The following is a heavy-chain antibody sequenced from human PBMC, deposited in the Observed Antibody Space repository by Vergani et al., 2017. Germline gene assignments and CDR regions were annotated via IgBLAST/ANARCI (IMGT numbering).Heavy chain of an antibody. V-gene: IGHV3-21*01. J-gene: IGHJ6*03. CDR1: GFTFSSYS. CDR3: ARAFIVGATNYYYYYMAV. CDR2: ISSSSSYI. D-gene: IGHD1-26*01. Sequence: EVQLVESGGGLVKPGGSLRLSCAASGFTFSSYSMNWVRQAPGKGLEWVSSISSSSSYIYYADSVKGRFTISRDNAKTSLYLQMNSLRAEDTAVYYCARAFIVGATNYYYYYMAVWGKGTTVTVSS.